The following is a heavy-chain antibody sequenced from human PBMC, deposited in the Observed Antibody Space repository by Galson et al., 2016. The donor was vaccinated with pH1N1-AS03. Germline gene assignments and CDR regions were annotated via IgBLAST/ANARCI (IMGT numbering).Heavy chain of an antibody. D-gene: IGHD2-15*01. CDR1: GYNFGNFW. J-gene: IGHJ4*01. CDR2: IYPGDSDA. V-gene: IGHV5-51*01. CDR3: TLSRDCSGGTVQPDLDH. Sequence: QSGAEVKKPGESLKISCKGSGYNFGNFWIGWVRQKPGKGLEWMGIIYPGDSDARYSPPFQGQVTFSADKSIKTAYLQWSGLKASDTALYYSTLSRDCSGGTVQPDLDHRGQGTLVTVSS.